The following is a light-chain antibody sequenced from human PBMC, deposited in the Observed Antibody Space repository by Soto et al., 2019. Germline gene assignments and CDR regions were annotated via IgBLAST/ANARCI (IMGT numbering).Light chain of an antibody. CDR3: QQYGSSPPIT. J-gene: IGKJ5*01. Sequence: LTQSTGPPSLSPGERASRFCRALQRISISYLAWYQQQPGQAPRLLIYSTSTRATGIPDRFSGSGSGTDFTLTISKLEPGDFAVYYCQQYGSSPPITFGQGTRLEI. V-gene: IGKV3-20*01. CDR1: QRISISY. CDR2: STS.